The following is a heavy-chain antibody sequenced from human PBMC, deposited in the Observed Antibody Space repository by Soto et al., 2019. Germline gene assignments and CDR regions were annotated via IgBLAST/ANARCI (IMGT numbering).Heavy chain of an antibody. Sequence: VQMVESGGGVVQPGGSLRLSCAGSGFAFSRFGMHWVRQAPGKGLEWVACITFNGSKEYYVDSVKGRFAISRNNSMNTLYLQMSSLGPEDTGVYYCATDPGAFAGAMRDWDRGTLVTVSS. CDR3: ATDPGAFAGAMRD. D-gene: IGHD3-16*01. CDR2: ITFNGSKE. V-gene: IGHV3-30*03. CDR1: GFAFSRFG. J-gene: IGHJ4*02.